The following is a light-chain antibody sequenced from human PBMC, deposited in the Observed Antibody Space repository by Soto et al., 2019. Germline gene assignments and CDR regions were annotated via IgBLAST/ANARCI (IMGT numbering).Light chain of an antibody. CDR2: GAS. J-gene: IGKJ2*01. V-gene: IGKV3-15*01. CDR3: QQYNNLPPYT. Sequence: EIVMTQSPAKLSVSPGVSATLSCRASRSVSSNLAWYQQKPGQAPRLLMYGASTRATGIPARFSGSVSGTEFTLTISSLQSEYFAVYYCQQYNNLPPYTFGQGTKLEIK. CDR1: RSVSSN.